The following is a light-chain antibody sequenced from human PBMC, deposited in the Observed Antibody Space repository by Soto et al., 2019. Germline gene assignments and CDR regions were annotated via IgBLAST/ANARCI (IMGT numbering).Light chain of an antibody. V-gene: IGKV3-11*02. J-gene: IGKJ5*01. CDR2: EPS. CDR1: RSVDIE. CDR3: QQRNIWPPVT. Sequence: EVLLTQAPGTLSLXPGETETLSGRATRSVDIELGWYEHKPGKXPRIXXXEPSTRATGVQARFIGSGSGRHFTLNISSLEPEDSAVYYCQQRNIWPPVTFGHGTRLEIK.